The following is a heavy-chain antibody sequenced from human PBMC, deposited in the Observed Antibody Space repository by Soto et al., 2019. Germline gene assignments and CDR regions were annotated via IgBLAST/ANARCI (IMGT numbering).Heavy chain of an antibody. V-gene: IGHV3-21*01. Sequence: GGSLRLSCAVSGFIFSRYSMNWVRQAPGKGLEWVSSIGTSGSYIYDTDSVKGRFTISRDNTKDSLYLQMNSLRAEDTAMYYCARGSAFIGLDYWGQGTPVTVPQ. D-gene: IGHD1-26*01. CDR3: ARGSAFIGLDY. CDR1: GFIFSRYS. CDR2: IGTSGSYI. J-gene: IGHJ4*02.